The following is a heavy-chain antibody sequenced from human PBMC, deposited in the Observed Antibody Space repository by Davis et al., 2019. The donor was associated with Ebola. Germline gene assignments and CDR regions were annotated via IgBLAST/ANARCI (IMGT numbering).Heavy chain of an antibody. CDR3: ATGRNWFDP. Sequence: GESLKISCAASGFTFSSYGMHWVRQAPGKGLEWVAVIWYDGSNKYYADPLKARFTTSRDNAKHSLYLQMNSLRDEDTAVYYCATGRNWFDPWGQGTLVTVSS. CDR2: IWYDGSNK. CDR1: GFTFSSYG. J-gene: IGHJ5*02. V-gene: IGHV3-33*08.